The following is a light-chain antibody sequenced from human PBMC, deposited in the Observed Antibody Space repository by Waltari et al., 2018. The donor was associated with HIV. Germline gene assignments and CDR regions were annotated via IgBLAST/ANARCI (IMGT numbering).Light chain of an antibody. J-gene: IGKJ1*01. Sequence: DIHMTQSPSSLSASVGDSVTITCRASQNINSLLNWYQQRPGKAPKLLIYGASNLQSGVPSRFSGSGSGTDFTLTISSLHPEDFATYYCQQSYRTPPVTFGQGTRVEI. V-gene: IGKV1-39*01. CDR1: QNINSL. CDR3: QQSYRTPPVT. CDR2: GAS.